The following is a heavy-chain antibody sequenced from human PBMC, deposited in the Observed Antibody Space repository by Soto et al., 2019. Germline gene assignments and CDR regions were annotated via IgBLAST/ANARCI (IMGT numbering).Heavy chain of an antibody. CDR2: IYDSGSP. Sequence: SETLSLTCTISGGSISVYYWSWIRQRPGQALEWIGYIYDSGSPYYNPSLRSRVIISADTSKNQISLKLTSATAADTAVYYCARGVVSSPPQYWGRGTLVTVSS. V-gene: IGHV4-59*01. CDR3: ARGVVSSPPQY. J-gene: IGHJ4*02. CDR1: GGSISVYY. D-gene: IGHD2-8*02.